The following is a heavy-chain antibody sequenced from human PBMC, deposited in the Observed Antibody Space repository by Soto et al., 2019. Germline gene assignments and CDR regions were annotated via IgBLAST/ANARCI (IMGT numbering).Heavy chain of an antibody. CDR1: GGSILDSTYY. J-gene: IGHJ5*02. V-gene: IGHV4-39*01. CDR3: ARQASGYYYGWFDP. Sequence: QLLLQESGPGLVKPSETLSLTCTVSGGSILDSTYYWAWIRQSPGKGLEWIGTIFYSGGTFYTPSRKRRVTMSVDTSNTQCSLKLSSVTAADTAVYYCARQASGYYYGWFDPWGQGTLVTVSS. D-gene: IGHD3-22*01. CDR2: IFYSGGT.